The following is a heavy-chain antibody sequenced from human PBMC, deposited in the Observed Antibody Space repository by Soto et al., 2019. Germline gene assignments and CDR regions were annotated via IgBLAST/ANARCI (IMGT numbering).Heavy chain of an antibody. D-gene: IGHD3-3*01. CDR1: GYTFSSYA. Sequence: GRSMRLPCAASGYTFSSYAMRWVLQATGKGLEWVSAISGSGGSTYYADAVQGRFTLSRYNSKNTLYLQMNSRRAADTAVYYCAKGVIYDFYYGMDFRRQGTTDTVSS. V-gene: IGHV3-23*01. CDR3: AKGVIYDFYYGMDF. CDR2: ISGSGGST. J-gene: IGHJ6*02.